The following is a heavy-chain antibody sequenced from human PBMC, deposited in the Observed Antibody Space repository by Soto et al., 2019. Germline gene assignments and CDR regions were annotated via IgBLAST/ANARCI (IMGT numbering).Heavy chain of an antibody. CDR2: LSRGGGST. D-gene: IGHD5-12*01. Sequence: EAQLLESGGELIQPGGSLRLSCAASGFTYSSHGMSWVRQAPGKGLEWIAGLSRGGGSTYYADSVKGRFTISRDNAKNTLDLIMNRLRVEYTALYYCARDGQYRPEGFDIWGQGTMVNVSS. CDR3: ARDGQYRPEGFDI. J-gene: IGHJ3*02. V-gene: IGHV3-23*01. CDR1: GFTYSSHG.